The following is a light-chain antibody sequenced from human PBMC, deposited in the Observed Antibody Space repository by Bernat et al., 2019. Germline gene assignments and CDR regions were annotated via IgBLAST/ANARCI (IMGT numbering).Light chain of an antibody. J-gene: IGKJ2*01. CDR3: QKYSKWNKI. Sequence: ERATLSCRASQSVSNILAWYQQKPGQAPMLLIYGASSRATGLPDRFSCSGSGTDFTLTISSLEPEDVAVSYCQKYSKWNKIFGQGTKGEIK. CDR1: QSVSNI. V-gene: IGKV3D-15*01. CDR2: GAS.